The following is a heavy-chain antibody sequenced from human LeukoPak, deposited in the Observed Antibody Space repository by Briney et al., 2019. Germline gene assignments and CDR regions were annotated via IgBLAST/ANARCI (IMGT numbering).Heavy chain of an antibody. Sequence: ASVKVSCKASGYTFTSYDINWVRQATGQGLEWMGWMNPNSGNTGYAQKFQGRVTMTRNTSISTAYMELSSLRSEDTAVYYCARRSRYCSGGSCYSIPRGYPTPPDYWGQGTLVTVSS. CDR1: GYTFTSYD. CDR3: ARRSRYCSGGSCYSIPRGYPTPPDY. J-gene: IGHJ4*02. CDR2: MNPNSGNT. D-gene: IGHD2-15*01. V-gene: IGHV1-8*01.